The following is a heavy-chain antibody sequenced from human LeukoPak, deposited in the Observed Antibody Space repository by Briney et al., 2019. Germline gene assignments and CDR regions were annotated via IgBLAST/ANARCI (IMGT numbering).Heavy chain of an antibody. CDR1: GGSISSYY. CDR3: ARIQLEWLLALDH. V-gene: IGHV3-66*01. D-gene: IGHD3-3*01. Sequence: ETLSLTCTVSGGSISSYYWSWVRQAPGKGLEWVSVIYSGGSTYYADSVKGRFTISRDSSSNTLDLQMNSLRAEDTAVYFCARIQLEWLLALDHWGQGALVTVSS. CDR2: IYSGGST. J-gene: IGHJ4*02.